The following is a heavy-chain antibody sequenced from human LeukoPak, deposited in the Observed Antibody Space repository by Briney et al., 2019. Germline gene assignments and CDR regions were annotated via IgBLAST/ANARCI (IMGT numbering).Heavy chain of an antibody. CDR2: ISAYNGNT. V-gene: IGHV1-18*01. J-gene: IGHJ5*02. CDR1: GYTFTGYG. D-gene: IGHD6-6*01. Sequence: ASVKVSCRASGYTFTGYGISWVRQAPGQGLEWMGWISAYNGNTNYAQKLQGRVTMTTDTSTSTAYMELRGLRSDDTAVCYCARFEYSSSYNWFDPWGQGTLVTVSS. CDR3: ARFEYSSSYNWFDP.